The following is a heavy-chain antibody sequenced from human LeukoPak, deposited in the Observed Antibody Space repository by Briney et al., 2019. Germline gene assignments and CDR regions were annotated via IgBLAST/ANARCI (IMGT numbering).Heavy chain of an antibody. CDR3: ARRPRIQLWFLEGDHFGY. CDR1: GGSISSSNW. V-gene: IGHV4-4*02. Sequence: PSETLSLTCAVSGGSISSSNWWSWVRQPPGKGLEWIGEIYHSGSTNYNPSLKSRVTISVDTSKNQFSLKLSSVTAADTAVYYCARRPRIQLWFLEGDHFGYWGQGTLVTVSS. CDR2: IYHSGST. J-gene: IGHJ4*02. D-gene: IGHD5-18*01.